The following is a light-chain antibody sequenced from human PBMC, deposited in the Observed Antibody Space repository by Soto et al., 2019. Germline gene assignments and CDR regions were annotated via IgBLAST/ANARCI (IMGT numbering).Light chain of an antibody. CDR2: AAS. V-gene: IGKV1-27*01. CDR3: QNYNSAPRT. Sequence: DIQMTQSPSSLSASVGDRVTITCRASQGINNYLAWYQQRPGKVPKLLIYAASTLQSGVPSRFRGSRSGTDFTLTISSLQPEDVTTYYCQNYNSAPRTFGQGTKVEIK. CDR1: QGINNY. J-gene: IGKJ1*01.